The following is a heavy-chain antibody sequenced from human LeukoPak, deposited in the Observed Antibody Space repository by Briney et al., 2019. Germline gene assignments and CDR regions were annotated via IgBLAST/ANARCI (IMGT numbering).Heavy chain of an antibody. CDR2: TIPIFGTA. V-gene: IGHV1-69*05. CDR3: ARVFARGGEISGSYYYY. Sequence: SVKVSCKASGGTFSNYAINWVRQAPGQGLEWMGGTIPIFGTANYAQKFQGRVTITTDESTSTAYMELSSLRSEDTAVYYCARVFARGGEISGSYYYYWGQGTLFTVSS. D-gene: IGHD1-26*01. CDR1: GGTFSNYA. J-gene: IGHJ4*02.